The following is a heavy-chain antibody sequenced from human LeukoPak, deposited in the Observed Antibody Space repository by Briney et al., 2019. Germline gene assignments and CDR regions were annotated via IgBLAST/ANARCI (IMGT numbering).Heavy chain of an antibody. Sequence: PGGSLRLSCAASGFTFSSYSMNWVRQAPGKGLEWVSSISSSSSYIHYADSVKGRFTISRDNAKNSLYLQMNSLRAEDTAVYYCARVTEAPSYFDYWGQGTLVTVSS. CDR3: ARVTEAPSYFDY. CDR1: GFTFSSYS. CDR2: ISSSSSYI. V-gene: IGHV3-21*01. J-gene: IGHJ4*02.